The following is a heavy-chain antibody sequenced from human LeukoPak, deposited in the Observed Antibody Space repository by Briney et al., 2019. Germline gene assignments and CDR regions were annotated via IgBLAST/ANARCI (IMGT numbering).Heavy chain of an antibody. CDR3: AKDIGSYYDY. J-gene: IGHJ4*02. D-gene: IGHD3-10*01. CDR2: IQYDGSKK. Sequence: WGSLRLSCVASGFTFSSNGMHWVRQAPGKGLEWVTFIQYDGSKKYYADSVKGRFTISRDNSKDTLYLEMNSLRAEDTAVYYCAKDIGSYYDYWGQGILVTVSS. CDR1: GFTFSSNG. V-gene: IGHV3-30*02.